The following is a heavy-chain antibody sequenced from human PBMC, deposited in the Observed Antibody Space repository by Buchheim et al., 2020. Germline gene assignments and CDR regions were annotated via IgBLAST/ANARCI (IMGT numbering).Heavy chain of an antibody. CDR2: MNPNSGNT. CDR1: GYTFTSYD. V-gene: IGHV1-8*01. J-gene: IGHJ6*02. CDR3: ARRPTMVRAEGVYYYGMDV. D-gene: IGHD3-10*01. Sequence: QVQLVQSGAEVKKPGASVKVSCKASGYTFTSYDINWVRQATGQGLEWMGWMNPNSGNTGYAQKFQGRVTMTRDTSISTAYMELSRLRSDDTAVYYCARRPTMVRAEGVYYYGMDVWGQGTT.